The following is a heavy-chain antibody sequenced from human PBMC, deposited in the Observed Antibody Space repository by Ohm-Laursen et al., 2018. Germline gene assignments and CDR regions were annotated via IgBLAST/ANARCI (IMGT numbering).Heavy chain of an antibody. J-gene: IGHJ4*02. D-gene: IGHD3-22*01. V-gene: IGHV3-48*03. CDR1: GFTFSSYE. CDR3: ARALYYYDSSGYYYERALYYFDY. CDR2: ISSSSSTI. Sequence: SLRLSCAASGFTFSSYEMNWVRQAPGKGLEWVSYISSSSSTIYYADSVKGRFTISRDNAKNSLYLQMNSLRAEDTAVYYCARALYYYDSSGYYYERALYYFDYWGQGTLVTVSS.